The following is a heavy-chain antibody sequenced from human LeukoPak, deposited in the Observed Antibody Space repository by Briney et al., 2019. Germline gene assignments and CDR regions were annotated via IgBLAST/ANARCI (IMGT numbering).Heavy chain of an antibody. D-gene: IGHD2-2*01. CDR2: ISAYNGNT. CDR3: ARGYCGSTSCFNFDY. V-gene: IGHV1-18*01. Sequence: GASXXVSCKASGYTFTTYDINWVGQAPGQGLEGMGWISAYNGNTNYAQKLQGRVTMTTDTSTSTAYMELRSLRSDDTAVYYCARGYCGSTSCFNFDYWGQGTLVTVSS. CDR1: GYTFTTYD. J-gene: IGHJ4*02.